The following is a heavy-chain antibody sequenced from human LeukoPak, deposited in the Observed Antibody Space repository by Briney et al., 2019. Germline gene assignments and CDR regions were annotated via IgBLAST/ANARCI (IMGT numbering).Heavy chain of an antibody. CDR1: GGSISSYY. V-gene: IGHV4-59*01. Sequence: PSETLSLTCTVSGGSISSYYWSWIRQPPGKGLEWIGYIYYSGRTNYKPSLKSRVTISVDTSKNQFSLKLSSVTAADTAVYYCARGIAMTTLNALDIWGQGTMVTVSS. J-gene: IGHJ3*02. D-gene: IGHD1-1*01. CDR2: IYYSGRT. CDR3: ARGIAMTTLNALDI.